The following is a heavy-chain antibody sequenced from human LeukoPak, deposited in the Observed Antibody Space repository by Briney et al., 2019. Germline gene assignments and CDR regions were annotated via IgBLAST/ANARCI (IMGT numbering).Heavy chain of an antibody. CDR2: IYYSGST. CDR1: GGSISSYY. J-gene: IGHJ4*02. V-gene: IGHV4-59*08. CDR3: ARRGNGSYSPFDY. Sequence: SETLSLTCTVSGGSISSYYWSWIRQPPGKGLEWIGYIYYSGSTNYNPSLKSRVTISVDTSKNQFSLKLSSVTAADTAVYYCARRGNGSYSPFDYWGQGTLVTVSS. D-gene: IGHD1-26*01.